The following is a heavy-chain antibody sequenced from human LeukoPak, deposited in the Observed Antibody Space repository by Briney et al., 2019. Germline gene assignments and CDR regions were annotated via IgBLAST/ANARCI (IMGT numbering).Heavy chain of an antibody. J-gene: IGHJ3*02. CDR3: AKDDYGGNPGAFDI. CDR1: GFTFSNAW. D-gene: IGHD4-23*01. Sequence: QPGGSLRLSCAASGFTFSNAWMSWVRQAPGKGLEWVSGISAGGGRAYYADSAKGRFTISRDNSKNTLCLQMTSLRAEDTALYYCAKDDYGGNPGAFDIWGPGTMVTVSS. CDR2: ISAGGGRA. V-gene: IGHV3-23*01.